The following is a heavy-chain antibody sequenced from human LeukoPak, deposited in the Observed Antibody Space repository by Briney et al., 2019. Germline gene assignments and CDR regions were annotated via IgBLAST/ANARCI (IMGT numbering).Heavy chain of an antibody. Sequence: PSETLSLTCAVYGGSFSGYYWSWIRQPPGKGLEWIGEINHSGGTNYNPSLKSRVTISVDTSKNQSSLKLSSVTAADTAVYYCARGDTAVGGVDYWGQGTLVTVSS. CDR2: INHSGGT. CDR3: ARGDTAVGGVDY. J-gene: IGHJ4*02. CDR1: GGSFSGYY. V-gene: IGHV4-34*01. D-gene: IGHD5-18*01.